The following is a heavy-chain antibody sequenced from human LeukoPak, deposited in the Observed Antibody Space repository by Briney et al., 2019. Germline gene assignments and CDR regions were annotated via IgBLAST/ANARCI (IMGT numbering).Heavy chain of an antibody. D-gene: IGHD3-10*01. V-gene: IGHV3-11*01. J-gene: IGHJ5*02. CDR1: GFTLSDYY. CDR2: ISSSGSTI. Sequence: PGGSLRLSCAASGFTLSDYYMSWIRQAPRKGLEWISYISSSGSTIFYADSVKGRFTISRDNAKNSLYLQMNSLRAEDTAVYYCARVLTFGELSLAPWGQGTLVTVSS. CDR3: ARVLTFGELSLAP.